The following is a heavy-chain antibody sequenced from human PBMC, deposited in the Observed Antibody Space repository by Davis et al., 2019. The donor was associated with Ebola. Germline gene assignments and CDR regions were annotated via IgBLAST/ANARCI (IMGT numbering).Heavy chain of an antibody. J-gene: IGHJ6*02. D-gene: IGHD3-16*01. CDR1: GFTFSSYD. V-gene: IGHV3-13*01. CDR3: ARTLGGGGRDYYYYGMDV. Sequence: GESLKISCAASGFTFSSYDMHWVRQATGKGLEWVSAIGTAGDSYYPGSVKGRFTISRENAKNSLYLQMNSLRAGDTAVYYCARTLGGGGRDYYYYGMDVWGQGTTVTVSS. CDR2: IGTAGDS.